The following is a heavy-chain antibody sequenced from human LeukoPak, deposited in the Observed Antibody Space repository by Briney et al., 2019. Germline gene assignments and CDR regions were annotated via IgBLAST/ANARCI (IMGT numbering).Heavy chain of an antibody. CDR1: GFTFSSYA. Sequence: PGGSLRLSCAASGFTFSSYAMHWVRQAPGKGLEWVAVISYDGSNKYYADSVKGRFTIPRDNAKNSLYLQMNSLRAEDTAVYYCARDPGDYYDSSGPEYFQHWGQGTLVTVSS. D-gene: IGHD3-22*01. CDR2: ISYDGSNK. J-gene: IGHJ1*01. V-gene: IGHV3-30-3*01. CDR3: ARDPGDYYDSSGPEYFQH.